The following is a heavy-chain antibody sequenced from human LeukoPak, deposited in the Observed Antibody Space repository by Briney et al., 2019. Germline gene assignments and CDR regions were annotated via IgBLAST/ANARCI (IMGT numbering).Heavy chain of an antibody. V-gene: IGHV3-48*01. CDR1: GFSLSAYN. CDR3: APKGIAVAGTDY. CDR2: ISSSSATI. Sequence: GGSLRLSCEGSGFSLSAYNMNWVRQAPGKGLESVSYISSSSATIFYADSVKGRFTISRDNAKNSLYLQMNSLRAEDTAVYYCAPKGIAVAGTDYWGQGTLVTVSS. J-gene: IGHJ4*02. D-gene: IGHD6-19*01.